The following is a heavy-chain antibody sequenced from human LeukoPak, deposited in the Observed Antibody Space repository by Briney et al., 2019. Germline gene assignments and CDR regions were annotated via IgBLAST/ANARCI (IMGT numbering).Heavy chain of an antibody. CDR3: ATRKTYYDILTGYFLDWFDP. J-gene: IGHJ5*02. V-gene: IGHV1-8*01. CDR2: MNPNSGNT. Sequence: ASVKVSCKASGYTFTSYDINWVRQATGQGLEWMGWMNPNSGNTGYAQKFQGSVTMTRNTSISTAYMELSSLRSEDTAVYYCATRKTYYDILTGYFLDWFDPWGQGTLVTVSS. D-gene: IGHD3-9*01. CDR1: GYTFTSYD.